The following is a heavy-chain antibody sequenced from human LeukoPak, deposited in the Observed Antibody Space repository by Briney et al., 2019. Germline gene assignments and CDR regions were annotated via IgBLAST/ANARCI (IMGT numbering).Heavy chain of an antibody. J-gene: IGHJ6*03. D-gene: IGHD3-10*01. CDR2: INHGGST. Sequence: PSETLSLTCAVYGGSFSGYYWSWIRQPPGKGLEWIGEINHGGSTNYNPSLKSRVTISVDTSKNQFSLKLSSVTAADTAVYYCASRPYYGSGSLMDVWGKGTTVTVSS. CDR1: GGSFSGYY. CDR3: ASRPYYGSGSLMDV. V-gene: IGHV4-34*01.